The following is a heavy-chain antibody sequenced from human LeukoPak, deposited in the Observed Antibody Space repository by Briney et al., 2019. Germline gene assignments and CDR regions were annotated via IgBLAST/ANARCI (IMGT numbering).Heavy chain of an antibody. J-gene: IGHJ3*02. V-gene: IGHV1-8*03. Sequence: ASVKVSCKASGYSFTRYDINWVRQATGQRLEWMGWMSPNSGNGGYAQNFQGRVTITRNTPINTAYMELSSLTSEDTAVYYCARLQGNAFDIWGQGTMVTVSS. CDR1: GYSFTRYD. CDR3: ARLQGNAFDI. CDR2: MSPNSGNG.